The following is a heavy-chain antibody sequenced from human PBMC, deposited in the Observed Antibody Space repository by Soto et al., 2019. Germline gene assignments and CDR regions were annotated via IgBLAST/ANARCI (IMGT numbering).Heavy chain of an antibody. Sequence: EVQLVESGGGLVKPGGSLRLSCAATGFSFSSARMDWVRQAPGKGLEWVGRIKSKADGGTTDSATPVKGRFTISRDDSRNILFLQLSNLETEDTAIYYCTSEMRHTTTWYGAFNVWGQGAMITVSS. V-gene: IGHV3-15*01. J-gene: IGHJ3*01. D-gene: IGHD3-10*01. CDR3: TSEMRHTTTWYGAFNV. CDR1: GFSFSSAR. CDR2: IKSKADGGTT.